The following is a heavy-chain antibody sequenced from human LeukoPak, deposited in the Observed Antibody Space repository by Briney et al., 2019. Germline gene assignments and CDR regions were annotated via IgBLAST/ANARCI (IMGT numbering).Heavy chain of an antibody. J-gene: IGHJ4*02. CDR2: INPRGGST. Sequence: GASVKVSCKASGYTFISYYMHWVRQAPGQGLEWMGIINPRGGSTSYAQTFQGRVTMTRDTSTSTVYMELSSLRSEDTAVYYCARDTANYYYDSSGYYFDYWGQGTLVTVSS. CDR3: ARDTANYYYDSSGYYFDY. CDR1: GYTFISYY. D-gene: IGHD3-22*01. V-gene: IGHV1-46*01.